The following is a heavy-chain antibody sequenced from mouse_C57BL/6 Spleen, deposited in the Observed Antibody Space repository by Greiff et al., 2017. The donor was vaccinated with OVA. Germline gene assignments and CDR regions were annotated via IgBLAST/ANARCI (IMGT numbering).Heavy chain of an antibody. D-gene: IGHD1-1*01. CDR3: ARDYYGSSYGY. CDR1: GYAFSSSW. V-gene: IGHV1-82*01. Sequence: VQLQQSGPELVKPGASVKISCKASGYAFSSSWMNWVKQRPGKGLEWIGRIYPGDGDTNYNGKCKGKATLTADKSSSTAYMQLSSLTSEDSAVYFCARDYYGSSYGYWGQGTTLTVSS. CDR2: IYPGDGDT. J-gene: IGHJ2*01.